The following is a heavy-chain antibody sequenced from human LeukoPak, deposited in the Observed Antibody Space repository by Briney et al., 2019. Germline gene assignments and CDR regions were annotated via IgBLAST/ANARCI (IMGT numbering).Heavy chain of an antibody. Sequence: GGSLRLSCAASGFSFSDYTMHWVRQAPGKGLEWVAFISNDGNNKYSADAVKGRFTISRDSSKNTLILQMNSLRAEDTAVYYCARDWGRGKYHFDYWGQGTLVTVSS. V-gene: IGHV3-30*14. CDR1: GFSFSDYT. CDR2: ISNDGNNK. CDR3: ARDWGRGKYHFDY. J-gene: IGHJ4*02. D-gene: IGHD3-10*01.